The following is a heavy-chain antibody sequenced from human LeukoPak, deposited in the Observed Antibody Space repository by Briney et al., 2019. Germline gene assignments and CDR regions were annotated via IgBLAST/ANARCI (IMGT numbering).Heavy chain of an antibody. Sequence: GGSLRLSCAASGFTFSSYEMNWVRQAPGKGLEWVSYISSSGSTIYYADSVKGRFTISRDNAKNSLYLQMNSLRAEDTAVYYCARRNVDTAMVTRWFDPWGQGTLVTVSS. CDR2: ISSSGSTI. D-gene: IGHD5-18*01. V-gene: IGHV3-48*03. J-gene: IGHJ5*02. CDR3: ARRNVDTAMVTRWFDP. CDR1: GFTFSSYE.